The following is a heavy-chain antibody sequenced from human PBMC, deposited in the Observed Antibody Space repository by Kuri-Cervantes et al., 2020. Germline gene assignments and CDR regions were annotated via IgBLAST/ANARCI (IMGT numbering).Heavy chain of an antibody. CDR1: GFTFSSYG. CDR3: AQGVRVQLWLDESLDY. Sequence: GESLKISCAASGFTFSSYGMHWVRQAPGKGLEWVAVITYDGSNNYYADSVKGRFTISRDNAKYSLYLQMNSLRAEDTALYYCAQGVRVQLWLDESLDYWGQGTLVTVSS. CDR2: ITYDGSNN. V-gene: IGHV3-30*18. D-gene: IGHD5-18*01. J-gene: IGHJ4*02.